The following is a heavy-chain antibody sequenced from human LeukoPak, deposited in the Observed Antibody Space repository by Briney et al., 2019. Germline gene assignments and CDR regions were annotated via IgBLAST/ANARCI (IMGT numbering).Heavy chain of an antibody. D-gene: IGHD1-26*01. V-gene: IGHV3-23*01. CDR1: GFTFSSYA. J-gene: IGHJ4*02. Sequence: GGSLRLSCPGSGFTFSSYAMNWVRQAPGKGLEWVSTISGSGDSTYYADSVRGRFTISRDNSKNTLYLQMNSLRAEDTAVYHCAKDLNPREAGATIDYWGQGTLVTVSS. CDR2: ISGSGDST. CDR3: AKDLNPREAGATIDY.